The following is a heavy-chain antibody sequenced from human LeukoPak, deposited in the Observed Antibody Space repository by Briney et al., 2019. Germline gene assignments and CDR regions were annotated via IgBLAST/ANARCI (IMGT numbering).Heavy chain of an antibody. CDR1: GFTFSSYW. D-gene: IGHD6-19*01. V-gene: IGHV3-7*01. Sequence: GGSLRLSCAAPGFTFSSYWMSWVRQAPGKGLEWVANIKQDGSEKYYVDSVKGRFTISRDNAKNSLYLQMNSLRAEDTAVYYCAREALVAGINWFDPWGQGTLVTVSS. CDR3: AREALVAGINWFDP. CDR2: IKQDGSEK. J-gene: IGHJ5*02.